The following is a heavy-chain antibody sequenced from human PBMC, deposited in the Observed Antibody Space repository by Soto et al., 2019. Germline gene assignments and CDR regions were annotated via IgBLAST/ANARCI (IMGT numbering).Heavy chain of an antibody. V-gene: IGHV3-21*01. CDR2: ISSSSSYI. CDR3: ARDPPNGLFATGGDI. D-gene: IGHD2-8*02. CDR1: GFTFNMYW. Sequence: GGSLRLSCAASGFTFNMYWMHWVRQAPGEGLEWVSSISSSSSYIYYADSVKGRFTISRDNAKNSLYLQMNSLRAEDTAVYYCARDPPNGLFATGGDIWGQGTMVTVSS. J-gene: IGHJ3*02.